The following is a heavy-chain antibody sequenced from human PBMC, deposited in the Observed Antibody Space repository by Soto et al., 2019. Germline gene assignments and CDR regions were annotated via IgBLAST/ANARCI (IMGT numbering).Heavy chain of an antibody. CDR2: IIPILGIA. Sequence: ASVKVSCKASGGTFSSYAISWVRQAPGQGLEWMGGIIPILGIANYAQKFQGRVTITADTSTSTAYMELSSLRSEDTAVYYCARSERITMVRGVPYNWFDPWGQGTLVTVSS. J-gene: IGHJ5*02. D-gene: IGHD3-10*01. CDR3: ARSERITMVRGVPYNWFDP. CDR1: GGTFSSYA. V-gene: IGHV1-69*10.